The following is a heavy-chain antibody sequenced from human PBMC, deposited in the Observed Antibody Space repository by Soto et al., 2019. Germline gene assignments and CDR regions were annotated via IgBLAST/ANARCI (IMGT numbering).Heavy chain of an antibody. CDR2: IIPISGAA. J-gene: IGHJ4*02. CDR1: GGTFSNYV. Sequence: ASVNFSCKASGGTFSNYVVNWVRQAPGQGLEWMGRIIPISGAANYAQKFQGRVTITADKSTSTSYMELSSLRSEDTAVYYCARDMTRTVVPYFDFWGQGTLVTV. CDR3: ARDMTRTVVPYFDF. V-gene: IGHV1-69*06. D-gene: IGHD1-7*01.